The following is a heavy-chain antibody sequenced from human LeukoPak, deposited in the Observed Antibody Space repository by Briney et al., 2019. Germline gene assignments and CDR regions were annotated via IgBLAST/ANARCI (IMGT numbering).Heavy chain of an antibody. CDR3: ARGSNGYNPSDAFDI. V-gene: IGHV1-2*02. CDR1: GYTFTYYY. Sequence: GASVKVSCKASGYTFTYYYMHWVRQAPGQGLEWMGWINPNSGGTNYAQKFQGRVTMTRDTSISTAYMELSRLRSDDTAVYYCARGSNGYNPSDAFDIWGQGTMVTVSS. J-gene: IGHJ3*02. D-gene: IGHD5-24*01. CDR2: INPNSGGT.